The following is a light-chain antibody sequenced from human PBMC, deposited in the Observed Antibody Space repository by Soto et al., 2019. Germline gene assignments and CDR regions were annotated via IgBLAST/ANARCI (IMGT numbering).Light chain of an antibody. V-gene: IGLV6-57*01. CDR1: SGNIASNY. CDR3: QSYGASNPV. J-gene: IGLJ3*02. CDR2: EDN. Sequence: NFMLTQPHSVSGSPGKTVIISCTRSSGNIASNYVQWYQQRPGSSPTTVIYEDNKKPSGVPDRFSGSIDSSSNSAALTSPGLETEDDYDYLCQSYGASNPVFGGGTKLTVL.